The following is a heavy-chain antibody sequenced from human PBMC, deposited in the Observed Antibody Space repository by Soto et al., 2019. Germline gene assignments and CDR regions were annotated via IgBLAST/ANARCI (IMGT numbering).Heavy chain of an antibody. V-gene: IGHV3-21*01. CDR2: ISSSSSYI. J-gene: IGHJ4*02. Sequence: RLSCAASGFTFSSYSMNWVRQVPGKGLEWVSSISSSSSYIYYADSVTGRFTISRDNAKNSLYLQMNSLRAEDTAVYYCARESEDLTSNFDYWGKGTLVNVS. CDR1: GFTFSSYS. CDR3: ARESEDLTSNFDY.